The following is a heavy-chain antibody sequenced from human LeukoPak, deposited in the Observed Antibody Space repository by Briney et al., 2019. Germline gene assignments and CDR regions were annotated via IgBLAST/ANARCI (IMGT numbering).Heavy chain of an antibody. J-gene: IGHJ4*02. CDR2: IIPIFGTA. CDR3: ARGGVPGVAAASFDY. Sequence: ASVKVSCKASGGTFSSYAISWVRQAPGQGLEWMGGIIPIFGTANYAQKFQGRVTITADESTSTAYMELSSLRSEDTAVYYCARGGVPGVAAASFDYRGQGTLVTVSS. CDR1: GGTFSSYA. V-gene: IGHV1-69*13. D-gene: IGHD2-15*01.